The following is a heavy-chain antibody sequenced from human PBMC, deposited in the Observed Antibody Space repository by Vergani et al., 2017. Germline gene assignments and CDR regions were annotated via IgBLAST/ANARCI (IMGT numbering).Heavy chain of an antibody. J-gene: IGHJ6*02. CDR2: IKQDGSEK. Sequence: VQLVESGGGVVQPGRSLRLSCAASGFTFSSYAMHWVRQAPGKGLEWVANIKQDGSEKYYVDSVKGRFTISRDNAKNSLYLQMNSLRAEDTAVYYCARELEIYYYYGMDVWGQGTTVTVSS. CDR1: GFTFSSYA. D-gene: IGHD5-24*01. V-gene: IGHV3-7*03. CDR3: ARELEIYYYYGMDV.